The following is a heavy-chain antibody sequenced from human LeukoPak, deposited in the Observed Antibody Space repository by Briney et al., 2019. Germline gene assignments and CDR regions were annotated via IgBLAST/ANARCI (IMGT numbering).Heavy chain of an antibody. Sequence: SETLSLTCTVSGGSISYYYWSWIRQPPGKGLEWIGNIYYSGTTNYNPSLKGRVTISLATSKSQFSLRLSSVTAADTAVYYCVRTMTKPTPDVFDIWGQGTKVTVSS. J-gene: IGHJ3*02. CDR1: GGSISYYY. D-gene: IGHD4-11*01. V-gene: IGHV4-59*13. CDR2: IYYSGTT. CDR3: VRTMTKPTPDVFDI.